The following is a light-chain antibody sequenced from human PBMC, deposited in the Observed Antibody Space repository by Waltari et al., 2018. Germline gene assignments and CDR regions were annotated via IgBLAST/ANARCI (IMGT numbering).Light chain of an antibody. CDR2: GAS. J-gene: IGKJ1*01. CDR3: QQYGSSPKT. V-gene: IGKV3-20*01. CDR1: QSVSSSY. Sequence: EIVLPQSPGTLSLSPGEIATLSCRASQSVSSSYLAWYQQKPGQAPRLLIYGASSRATGIPDRFSGSGSGTDFTLTISRLEPEDFAVYYCQQYGSSPKTFGQGTKVEIK.